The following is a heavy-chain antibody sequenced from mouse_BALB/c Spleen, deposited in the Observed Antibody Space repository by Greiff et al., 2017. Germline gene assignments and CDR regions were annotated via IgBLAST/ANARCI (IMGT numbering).Heavy chain of an antibody. Sequence: VHLVESGAELVKPGASVKMSCKAFGYTFTTYPIEWMKQNHGKSLEWIGNFHPYNDDTKYNEKFKGKAKLTVEKSSSTVYLELSRLTSDDSAVYYCARGDGNYQFAYWGQGTLVTVSA. J-gene: IGHJ3*01. CDR3: ARGDGNYQFAY. V-gene: IGHV1-47*01. CDR2: FHPYNDDT. D-gene: IGHD2-1*01. CDR1: GYTFTTYP.